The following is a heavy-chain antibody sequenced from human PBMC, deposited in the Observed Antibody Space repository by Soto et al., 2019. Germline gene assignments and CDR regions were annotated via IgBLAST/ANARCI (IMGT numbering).Heavy chain of an antibody. D-gene: IGHD3-16*02. V-gene: IGHV3-23*01. CDR3: ATEDGSSELSSGAFDI. CDR1: GFTFSSCA. J-gene: IGHJ3*02. Sequence: EVQLLESGGGLVQPGGSLRLSCAASGFTFSSCAMSWVRQAPGKGLEWVSAISGSGGNTYYPDSVKGRFTISRDNSRQTLFLQMNSLRAEDPAVDYCATEDGSSELSSGAFDIWGQGTMVTVSS. CDR2: ISGSGGNT.